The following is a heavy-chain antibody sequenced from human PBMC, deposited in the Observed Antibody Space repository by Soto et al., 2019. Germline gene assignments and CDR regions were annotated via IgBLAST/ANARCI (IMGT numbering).Heavy chain of an antibody. Sequence: QPGGSLRLSCAASGFTVSDKYMNWVRQAPGKGLEWVSVIYTSGTTYYADSVKGRFTISRDNFKNTLYLQMNSLRAEDTAMYYCARDGFGRYDGSGSEAFDIWGQGTMVTVSS. CDR2: IYTSGTT. J-gene: IGHJ3*02. V-gene: IGHV3-53*01. CDR1: GFTVSDKY. CDR3: ARDGFGRYDGSGSEAFDI. D-gene: IGHD3-10*01.